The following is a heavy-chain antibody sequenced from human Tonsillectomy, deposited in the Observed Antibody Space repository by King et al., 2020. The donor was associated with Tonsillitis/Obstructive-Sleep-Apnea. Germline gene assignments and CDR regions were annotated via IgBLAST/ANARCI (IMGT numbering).Heavy chain of an antibody. Sequence: VQLVESGGGLVQPGGSLRLSCAASGFTFSNYAMSWVRQAPGKGLEWVSAVSGSGRDTYYPDSVMGRFTISRDKSKNTLYLQMHSLRAEDTAVYYCAKVPNSETHTYFDYWGQGTLVPVSS. D-gene: IGHD4-11*01. CDR2: VSGSGRDT. CDR3: AKVPNSETHTYFDY. CDR1: GFTFSNYA. V-gene: IGHV3-23*04. J-gene: IGHJ4*02.